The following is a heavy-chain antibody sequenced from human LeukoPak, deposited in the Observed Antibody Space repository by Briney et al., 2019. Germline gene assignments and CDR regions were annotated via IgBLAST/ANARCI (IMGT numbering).Heavy chain of an antibody. CDR2: ISSSGSTI. V-gene: IGHV3-11*01. Sequence: GGSLRLSCAASGFTFSDYYMSWIRQAPGKGLEWVSYISSSGSTIYYADSVKGRFTISRDNAKNSLYLQMNSLRAEDTALYYCAKDSRYDFWSGYSNWFDPWGQGTLVTVSS. D-gene: IGHD3-3*01. J-gene: IGHJ5*02. CDR3: AKDSRYDFWSGYSNWFDP. CDR1: GFTFSDYY.